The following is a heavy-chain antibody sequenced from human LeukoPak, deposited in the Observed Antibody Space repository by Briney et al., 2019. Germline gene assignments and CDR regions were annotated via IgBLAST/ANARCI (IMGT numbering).Heavy chain of an antibody. CDR2: INPNSGGA. CDR3: ARDRAIIVGATPGIGY. J-gene: IGHJ4*02. CDR1: GYTFTGYY. D-gene: IGHD1-26*01. Sequence: ASVKVSCKASGYTFTGYYMHWVRQAPGQGLEWMGRINPNSGGANYAQKFQGRVTMTRDTSISTAYMELSRLRSDDTAVYYCARDRAIIVGATPGIGYWGQGTLVTVSS. V-gene: IGHV1-2*06.